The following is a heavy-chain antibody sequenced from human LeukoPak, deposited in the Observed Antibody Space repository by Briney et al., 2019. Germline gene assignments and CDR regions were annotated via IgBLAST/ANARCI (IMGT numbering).Heavy chain of an antibody. J-gene: IGHJ4*02. CDR3: ARLGDIVVVPAAMEV. Sequence: GASVKVSCKASGYTFTSYGISWVRQAPGQGLEWMGWISAYNGNTNYAQKFQGRVTMTRDTSISTAYMELSRLRSDDTAVYYCARLGDIVVVPAAMEVWGQGTLVTVSS. D-gene: IGHD2-2*01. CDR2: ISAYNGNT. V-gene: IGHV1-18*01. CDR1: GYTFTSYG.